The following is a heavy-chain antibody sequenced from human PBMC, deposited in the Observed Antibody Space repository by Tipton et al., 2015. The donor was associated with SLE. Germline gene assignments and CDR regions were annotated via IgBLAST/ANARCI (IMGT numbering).Heavy chain of an antibody. D-gene: IGHD2-8*01. CDR1: GGSFSSHY. V-gene: IGHV4-4*08. Sequence: TLSLTCTVSGGSFSSHYWSWIRQPPGKGLEWIGYIYTSGSTNYNPSLKSRVTISVDTSKNQFSLNLSSVTAADTAIYYCARADCTNAACPVDSWGQGTLVTVSS. CDR3: ARADCTNAACPVDS. CDR2: IYTSGST. J-gene: IGHJ4*02.